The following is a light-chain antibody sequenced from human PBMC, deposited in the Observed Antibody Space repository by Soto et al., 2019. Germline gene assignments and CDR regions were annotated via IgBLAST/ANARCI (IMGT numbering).Light chain of an antibody. V-gene: IGKV3-15*01. CDR2: GAS. CDR3: QQYTSWPLT. J-gene: IGKJ4*01. CDR1: QGVSSK. Sequence: EKVMTQSPATLSVSPGERVTLSCRASQGVSSKLAWYQHKRGQAPRLLIYGASTRATGIPARFSGSGSETHFTLTIISLQSEDFAVYYCQQYTSWPLTFGVGTKVEIK.